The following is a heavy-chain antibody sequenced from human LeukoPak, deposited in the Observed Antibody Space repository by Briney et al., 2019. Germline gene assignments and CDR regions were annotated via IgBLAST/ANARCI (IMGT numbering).Heavy chain of an antibody. CDR2: ISRSSTTV. D-gene: IGHD6-13*01. CDR3: AKGSYSRKPDAFDI. Sequence: GGSLRLSCAASGFTFSSYGMHWVRQAPGKGLEWVSYISRSSTTVYYADSVKGRFTISRDNAKNSLYLQMNSLRAEDTALYYCAKGSYSRKPDAFDIWGQGTMVTVSS. V-gene: IGHV3-48*04. J-gene: IGHJ3*02. CDR1: GFTFSSYG.